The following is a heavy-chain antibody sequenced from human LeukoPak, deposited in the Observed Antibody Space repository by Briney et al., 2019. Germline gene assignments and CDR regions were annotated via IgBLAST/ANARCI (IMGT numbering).Heavy chain of an antibody. CDR3: ARLRGYGGSYYLNYYYYMDA. J-gene: IGHJ6*03. D-gene: IGHD1-26*01. CDR1: GYTFTSYD. V-gene: IGHV1-18*01. Sequence: ASVKVSCKASGYTFTSYDINWVRQATGQGLEWMGWISAYNGNTNYAQKLQGRVTMTTDTSTSTAYMELRSLRSDDTAVYYCARLRGYGGSYYLNYYYYMDAWGKGTTITVSS. CDR2: ISAYNGNT.